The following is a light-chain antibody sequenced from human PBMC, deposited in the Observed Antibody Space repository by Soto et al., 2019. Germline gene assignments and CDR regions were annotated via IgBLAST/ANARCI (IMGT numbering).Light chain of an antibody. CDR2: AAS. J-gene: IGKJ2*01. CDR1: QSISNF. CDR3: QQSYTTPYT. V-gene: IGKV1-39*01. Sequence: MTQSPSSLSASVGDRVTITCRASQSISNFLNWYQQKPGKAPELLIYAASSLHSGVPSRFSGSGSGTNFTLTISSLQPEDFATYSCQQSYTTPYTFGQGTKLEIK.